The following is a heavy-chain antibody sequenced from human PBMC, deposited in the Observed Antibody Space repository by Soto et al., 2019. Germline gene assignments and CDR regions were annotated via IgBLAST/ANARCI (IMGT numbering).Heavy chain of an antibody. CDR3: ARSWNGYLLTYFGY. V-gene: IGHV4-4*02. Sequence: SETLSLTCAVSSGSISSSNWWSWVRQPPGKGLEWIGEIYHSGSTNYNPSLKSRVTISVDKSKNQFSLKLSSVTAADTAVYYCARSWNGYLLTYFGYWSQGTLVTVSS. CDR1: SGSISSSNW. D-gene: IGHD3-3*01. J-gene: IGHJ4*02. CDR2: IYHSGST.